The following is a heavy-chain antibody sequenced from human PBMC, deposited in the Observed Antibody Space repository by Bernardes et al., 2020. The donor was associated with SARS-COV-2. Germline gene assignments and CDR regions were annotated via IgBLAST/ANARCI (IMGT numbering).Heavy chain of an antibody. V-gene: IGHV3-30*18. D-gene: IGHD2-15*01. CDR1: GFTFSSYG. Sequence: GGSLRLSCAASGFTFSSYGMHWVRQAPGKGLEWVAVISYDGSNKYYADSAKGRFTISRDNSKNTLYLQMNSLRAEDTAVYYCAKDNAYGGNGAEYFQHWGQGTLVTVSS. CDR2: ISYDGSNK. J-gene: IGHJ1*01. CDR3: AKDNAYGGNGAEYFQH.